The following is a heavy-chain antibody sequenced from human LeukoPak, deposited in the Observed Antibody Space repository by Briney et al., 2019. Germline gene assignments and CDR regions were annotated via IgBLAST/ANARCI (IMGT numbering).Heavy chain of an antibody. D-gene: IGHD3-16*01. CDR3: AREGGNYYFDS. Sequence: GGFLRLSCAASGFTFSSYGMDWVRQTPGKGLEWVAVISYDGSDKYYADSVKGRFTISRDNSKNTLYLQMNGLRVEDMAVYYCAREGGNYYFDSWGQGTLVTVSS. V-gene: IGHV3-30*03. CDR2: ISYDGSDK. J-gene: IGHJ4*02. CDR1: GFTFSSYG.